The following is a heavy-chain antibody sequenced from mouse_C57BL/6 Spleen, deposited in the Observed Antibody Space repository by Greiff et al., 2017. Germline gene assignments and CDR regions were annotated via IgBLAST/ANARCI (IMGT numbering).Heavy chain of an antibody. CDR3: ARERGVYDDDAGYYFDY. V-gene: IGHV5-16*01. J-gene: IGHJ2*01. D-gene: IGHD2-4*01. CDR1: GFTFSDYY. CDR2: INYDGSST. Sequence: EVKLMESEGGLVQPGSSMKLSCTASGFTFSDYYMAWVRQVPEKGLEWVANINYDGSSTYYLDSLKSRFIISRDNAKNILYLQMSSLKSEDTATYYCARERGVYDDDAGYYFDYWGQGTTLTVSS.